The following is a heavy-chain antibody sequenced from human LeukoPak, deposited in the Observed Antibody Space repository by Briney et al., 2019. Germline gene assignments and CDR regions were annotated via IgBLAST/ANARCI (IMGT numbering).Heavy chain of an antibody. J-gene: IGHJ6*03. CDR2: IIPIFGTA. D-gene: IGHD2-8*01. Sequence: SSVKVSCKASGGTFSSYAISWVRQAPGQGLEWMGGIIPIFGTANYAHKFPGRVTITTDESTSTAYMELSSLRSEDTGVYYCARGVMSFDYYYYYMDVWGKGTTVTVSS. CDR3: ARGVMSFDYYYYYMDV. V-gene: IGHV1-69*05. CDR1: GGTFSSYA.